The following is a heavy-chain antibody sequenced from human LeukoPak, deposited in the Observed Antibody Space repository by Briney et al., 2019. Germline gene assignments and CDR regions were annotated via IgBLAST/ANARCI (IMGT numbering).Heavy chain of an antibody. J-gene: IGHJ5*02. CDR1: GYTFTSYG. V-gene: IGHV1-18*01. CDR2: ISAYNGNT. D-gene: IGHD3-3*01. Sequence: GASVKVSCKASGYTFTSYGISWVRQAPGQGLEWMGWISAYNGNTNYAQKLQGRVTMTTDTSTSTAYMELRSLRSDDPAVYYGARRKEKRRYDFWSGYYEDWFDPWGQGTLVTVSS. CDR3: ARRKEKRRYDFWSGYYEDWFDP.